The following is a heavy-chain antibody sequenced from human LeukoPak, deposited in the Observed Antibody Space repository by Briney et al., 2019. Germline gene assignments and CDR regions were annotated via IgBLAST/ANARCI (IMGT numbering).Heavy chain of an antibody. D-gene: IGHD3-22*01. V-gene: IGHV1-46*01. CDR3: ATGFYFDTSGLLMH. CDR1: GYTFTNYY. J-gene: IGHJ4*02. CDR2: INTSGGST. Sequence: ASVKVSCKASGYTFTNYYMHWVRQAPGQGLERMGIINTSGGSTNYAQKFQGRVTMTRDTSTTTVYMELSNLRSEDTAVYYCATGFYFDTSGLLMHWGQGTLVTVSS.